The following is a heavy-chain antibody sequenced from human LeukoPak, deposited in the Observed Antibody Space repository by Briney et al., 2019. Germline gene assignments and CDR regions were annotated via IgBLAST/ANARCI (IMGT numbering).Heavy chain of an antibody. D-gene: IGHD4-17*01. J-gene: IGHJ5*02. CDR3: ARHQVGDYCFDP. CDR2: IHYSGST. Sequence: PSETLSLTCTVSGGSISSSSYYWGWIRQPPGKGLEWIGSIHYSGSTYYNPSLKSRVTISVDTSKNQFSLKLSSVTAADTAVYYCARHQVGDYCFDPWGQGTLVTVSS. CDR1: GGSISSSSYY. V-gene: IGHV4-39*01.